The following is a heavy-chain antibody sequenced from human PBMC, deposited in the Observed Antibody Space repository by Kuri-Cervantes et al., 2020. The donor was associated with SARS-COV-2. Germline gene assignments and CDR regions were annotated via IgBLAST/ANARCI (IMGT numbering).Heavy chain of an antibody. D-gene: IGHD6-19*01. Sequence: ASVKVSCKASGYTFTSYGISWVRQAPGQGLEWMGWISAYNGNTNYAQKLQGRVTMTTDTSTSTAYMELRSLRSDDTAAYYCARDRGSSGWSWVYYYYGMDVCEQGSTTVSS. CDR1: GYTFTSYG. J-gene: IGHJ6*01. V-gene: IGHV1-18*01. CDR2: ISAYNGNT. CDR3: ARDRGSSGWSWVYYYYGMDV.